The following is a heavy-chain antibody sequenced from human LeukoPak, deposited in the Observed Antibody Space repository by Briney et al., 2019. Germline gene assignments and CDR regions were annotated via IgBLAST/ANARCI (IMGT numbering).Heavy chain of an antibody. D-gene: IGHD2-15*01. CDR2: IIPIFGTA. CDR1: GGTFSSYA. J-gene: IGHJ6*02. CDR3: ARDGCGGGSCYLRYYYGMDV. V-gene: IGHV1-69*13. Sequence: SVKVSCKASGGTFSSYAISWVRQAPGQGLEWMGGIIPIFGTANYAQKFQGRVTITADESTSTAYMELSSLRSGDTAVNYCARDGCGGGSCYLRYYYGMDVWGQGTTVTVSS.